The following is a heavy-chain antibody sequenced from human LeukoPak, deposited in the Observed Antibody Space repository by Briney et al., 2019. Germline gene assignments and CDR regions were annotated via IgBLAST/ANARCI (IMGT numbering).Heavy chain of an antibody. CDR1: GGTFSSYA. D-gene: IGHD2-2*01. Sequence: GAPVKVSCKASGGTFSSYAISWVRQAPGQGLEWMGGIIPIFGTANYAQKFQGRVTITTDESTSTAYMELSSLRSEDTAVYYCASCQLRGPYYYYYMDVWGKGTTVTVSS. J-gene: IGHJ6*03. V-gene: IGHV1-69*05. CDR3: ASCQLRGPYYYYYMDV. CDR2: IIPIFGTA.